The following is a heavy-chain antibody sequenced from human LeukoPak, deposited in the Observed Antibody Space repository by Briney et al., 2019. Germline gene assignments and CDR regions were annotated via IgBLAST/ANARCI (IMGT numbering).Heavy chain of an antibody. D-gene: IGHD5-18*01. CDR1: GGSFSGYY. J-gene: IGHJ4*02. CDR2: INHSGST. CDR3: ARGLGTAITFDY. V-gene: IGHV4-34*01. Sequence: SETLSLTCAVYGGSFSGYYWSWIRQPPGKGLEWIGEINHSGSTNYNPSLKSRVTISVDTSKNQFSLKLSSVTAADTAVYYCARGLGTAITFDYWGQGTLVTVSS.